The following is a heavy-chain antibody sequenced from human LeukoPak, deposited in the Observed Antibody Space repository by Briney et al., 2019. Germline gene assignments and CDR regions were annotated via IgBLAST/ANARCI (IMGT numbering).Heavy chain of an antibody. D-gene: IGHD4-11*01. V-gene: IGHV3-30*02. Sequence: SGGSLRLSCAASGFTFSSYGMHWVRQAPGKGLEWVAFIRYDGSNKYYADSVKGRFTISRDNAKNSLYLQMNSLRAEDTAVYYCARSTFTVTTLDPPPVPYYMDVWGKGTTVTVSS. CDR1: GFTFSSYG. J-gene: IGHJ6*03. CDR3: ARSTFTVTTLDPPPVPYYMDV. CDR2: IRYDGSNK.